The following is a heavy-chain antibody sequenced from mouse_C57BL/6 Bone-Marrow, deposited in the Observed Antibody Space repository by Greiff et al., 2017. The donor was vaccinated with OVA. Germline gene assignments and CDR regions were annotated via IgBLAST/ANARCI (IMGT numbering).Heavy chain of an antibody. D-gene: IGHD1-1*01. Sequence: QVQLQQSGAELARPGASVKMSCKASGYTFTSYTMHWVKQRPGQGLEWIGYINPSSGYTKYNQKFKDKATLTADKSSSTAYMQLSSLTSDDSAVYYCARSRLATSYAMGYWGQGTSVTVSS. CDR2: INPSSGYT. CDR1: GYTFTSYT. V-gene: IGHV1-4*01. J-gene: IGHJ4*01. CDR3: ARSRLATSYAMGY.